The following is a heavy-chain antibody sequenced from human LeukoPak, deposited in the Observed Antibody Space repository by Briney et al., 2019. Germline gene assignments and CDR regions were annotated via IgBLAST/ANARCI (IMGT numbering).Heavy chain of an antibody. V-gene: IGHV4-30-2*01. Sequence: PSQTLSLTCAVSGGSISSGGYSWSWIRQPPGKGLEWIGYINHSGSTNYNPSLKSRVTISVDTSKNQFSLKLSSVTAADTAVYYCARDGTGLDYWGQGTLVTVSS. CDR1: GGSISSGGYS. D-gene: IGHD1-7*01. J-gene: IGHJ4*02. CDR2: INHSGST. CDR3: ARDGTGLDY.